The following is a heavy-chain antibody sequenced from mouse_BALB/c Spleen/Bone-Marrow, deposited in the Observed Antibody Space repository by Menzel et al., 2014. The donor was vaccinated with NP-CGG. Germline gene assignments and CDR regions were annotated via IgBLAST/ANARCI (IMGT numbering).Heavy chain of an antibody. CDR3: ARGTARAMMDY. CDR2: IHPSNGRT. Sequence: VKLMESGTELVKPGASEKLSCKASGYTFTSYWIHWVKQRPGQGLEWIGEIHPSNGRTNYSEKFKTKATLTVDKSSTTAHMQLRSLTSEDSAVYYCARGTARAMMDYWGQGTSVTVSS. V-gene: IGHV1S81*02. J-gene: IGHJ4*01. D-gene: IGHD3-2*01. CDR1: GYTFTSYW.